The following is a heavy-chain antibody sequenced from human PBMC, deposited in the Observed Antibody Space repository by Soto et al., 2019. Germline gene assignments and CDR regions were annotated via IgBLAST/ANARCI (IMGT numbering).Heavy chain of an antibody. Sequence: ASVKVSCKASGGTFSSYAISWVRQAPGQGLEWMGGIIPIFGTANYAQKFQGRVTITADESTSTAYMELSSLRSEDTAVYYCASLKIRTSSGSFYYYGMDVWGQGTTVTVSS. V-gene: IGHV1-69*13. CDR3: ASLKIRTSSGSFYYYGMDV. J-gene: IGHJ6*02. D-gene: IGHD1-26*01. CDR2: IIPIFGTA. CDR1: GGTFSSYA.